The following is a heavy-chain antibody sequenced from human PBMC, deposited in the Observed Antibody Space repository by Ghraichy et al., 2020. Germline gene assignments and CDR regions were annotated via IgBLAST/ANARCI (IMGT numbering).Heavy chain of an antibody. CDR1: GFTFSNYP. D-gene: IGHD3-16*01. J-gene: IGHJ5*02. CDR3: VKDLRSFDP. CDR2: ITSDGGST. V-gene: IGHV3-64D*06. Sequence: GGSLRLSCSASGFTFSNYPMHWVHQAPGKGLEYVSTITSDGGSTYYADSVKGRFTVSRDNSKNTLYLQMSSLRAEDTAVYYCVKDLRSFDPWGQGTLVTVSS.